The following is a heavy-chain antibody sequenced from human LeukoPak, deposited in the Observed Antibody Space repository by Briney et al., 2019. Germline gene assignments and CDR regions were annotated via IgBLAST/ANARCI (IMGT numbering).Heavy chain of an antibody. Sequence: SGTLSLTCAVSGGSISSSNWWSWVRQPPGKGLEWIGEIYHSGSTNYNPSLKSRVTISVDKSKNQFSLNLRSVTAADTAVYYCARGSDDYGDYYFFDYWGQGTLVTVSS. D-gene: IGHD4-17*01. V-gene: IGHV4-4*02. CDR2: IYHSGST. J-gene: IGHJ4*02. CDR1: GGSISSSNW. CDR3: ARGSDDYGDYYFFDY.